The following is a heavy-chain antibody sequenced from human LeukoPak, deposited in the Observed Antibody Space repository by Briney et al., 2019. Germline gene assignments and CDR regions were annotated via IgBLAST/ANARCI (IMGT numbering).Heavy chain of an antibody. CDR3: ARHVVAVGFDY. CDR2: ISSGSTYI. Sequence: GGSLRLSCAASEFTFSTYSMNWVRQAPGKGLEWVSSISSGSTYIYYADSVKGRFTISRDNAKNSLYLQMNSLRVEDTAVYYCARHVVAVGFDYWGQGTLVTVSS. V-gene: IGHV3-21*01. CDR1: EFTFSTYS. D-gene: IGHD3-22*01. J-gene: IGHJ4*02.